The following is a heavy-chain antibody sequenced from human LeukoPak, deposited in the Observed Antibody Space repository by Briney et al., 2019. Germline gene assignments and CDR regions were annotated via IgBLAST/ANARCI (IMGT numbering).Heavy chain of an antibody. CDR3: GRVARQQLVRCGMDV. CDR1: GYTFTSYG. CDR2: ISAYNGNT. Sequence: ASVKVSCKASGYTFTSYGNSWVRQAHAPGLEWMGCISAYNGNTTYAQKLQGRVTMTTDSSTSTAYMELRSLRSDDTAVYYCGRVARQQLVRCGMDVWGQGTTVTVSS. V-gene: IGHV1-18*01. D-gene: IGHD6-13*01. J-gene: IGHJ6*02.